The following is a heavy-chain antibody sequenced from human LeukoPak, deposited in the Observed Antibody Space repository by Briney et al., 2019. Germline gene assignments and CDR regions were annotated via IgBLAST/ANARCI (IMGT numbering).Heavy chain of an antibody. Sequence: GSLRLSCAASGFTFSSYSMNWVRQPPGKGLEWIGEINHSGSTNYNPSLKSRVTISVDTSKNQFSLKLSSVTAADTAVYYCARGQAFDIWGQGTMVTVSS. CDR1: GFTFSSYS. CDR3: ARGQAFDI. J-gene: IGHJ3*02. CDR2: INHSGST. V-gene: IGHV4-34*01.